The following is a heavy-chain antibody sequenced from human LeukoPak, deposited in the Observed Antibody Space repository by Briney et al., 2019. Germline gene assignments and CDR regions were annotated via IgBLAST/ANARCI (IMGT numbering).Heavy chain of an antibody. CDR3: ATSSSSWYKEFDY. CDR1: GGSISSYY. V-gene: IGHV4-59*01. D-gene: IGHD6-13*01. CDR2: VYYSGST. Sequence: PSETLSLTFTVSGGSISSYYWSWIRQPPGKGLEWIGYVYYSGSTNYNPPLKSRVTMSIDTSKNQFSLKLSAVTAVDTAIYYCATSSSSWYKEFDYWGQGALVTVSS. J-gene: IGHJ4*02.